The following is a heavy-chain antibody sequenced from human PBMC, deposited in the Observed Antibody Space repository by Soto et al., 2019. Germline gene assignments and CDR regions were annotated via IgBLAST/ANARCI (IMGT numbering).Heavy chain of an antibody. CDR3: ARDALDHSNRKFDY. Sequence: ASVKVSCKASGYTFSSYYVHWVRQAPGQGLEWMGIINPSGGSTSYPQNFQGRVTMTRDTSTSTVYMELSSLTSEDTAVYYCARDALDHSNRKFDYWGQGTLVTVSS. D-gene: IGHD3-22*01. CDR2: INPSGGST. CDR1: GYTFSSYY. J-gene: IGHJ4*02. V-gene: IGHV1-46*01.